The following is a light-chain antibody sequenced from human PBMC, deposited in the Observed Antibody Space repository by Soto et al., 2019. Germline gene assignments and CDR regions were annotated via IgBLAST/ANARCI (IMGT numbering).Light chain of an antibody. J-gene: IGKJ3*01. CDR3: QQYNNLPFT. Sequence: ERVMTQSPATLSVSPGERATLSCRASQSISSNLAWYQQKPGQAPRLLIYGASTRATGIPARFSGSGSGTEFTLTISSMQSEDFAVYYCQQYNNLPFTFGPGTNVDIK. CDR1: QSISSN. V-gene: IGKV3-15*01. CDR2: GAS.